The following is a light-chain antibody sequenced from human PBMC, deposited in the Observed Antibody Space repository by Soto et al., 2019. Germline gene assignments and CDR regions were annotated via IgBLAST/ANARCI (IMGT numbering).Light chain of an antibody. Sequence: DIQMTQSPSTLSASVGDRVTITCRASQTISIWLAWYQQKPGKAPNLLIYKASSLESGVPSRFSGSGSGTEFTLTISSLQPDDFATYYCQQNNTYPLTFGGGTKVEI. CDR2: KAS. CDR3: QQNNTYPLT. V-gene: IGKV1-5*03. CDR1: QTISIW. J-gene: IGKJ4*01.